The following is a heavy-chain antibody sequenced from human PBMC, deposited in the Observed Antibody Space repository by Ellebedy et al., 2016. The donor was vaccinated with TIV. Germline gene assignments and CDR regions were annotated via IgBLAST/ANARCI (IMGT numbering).Heavy chain of an antibody. D-gene: IGHD3-10*01. CDR2: IKNDGTTT. V-gene: IGHV3-74*01. Sequence: GESLKISCAASGLTFSTYWMHWIRQAPGKGLVWVSLIKNDGTTTLYADSVKGRFTFSRDNSKNTLYLQMNSLRAEDTAVYFCAKDRGGRGWEYYYAMDVWGQGITVTVSS. CDR1: GLTFSTYW. CDR3: AKDRGGRGWEYYYAMDV. J-gene: IGHJ6*02.